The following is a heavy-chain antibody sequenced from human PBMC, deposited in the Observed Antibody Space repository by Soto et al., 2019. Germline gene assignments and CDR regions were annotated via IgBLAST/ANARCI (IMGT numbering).Heavy chain of an antibody. CDR1: GFTFSSYS. D-gene: IGHD3-22*01. J-gene: IGHJ3*02. V-gene: IGHV3-48*01. CDR3: ARDDYYDSSGYLVAFDI. CDR2: ISSSSSTI. Sequence: GGSLRLSCAASGFTFSSYSMNWVRQAPGKGLEWVSYISSSSSTIYYADSVKGRFTISRDNAKNSLYLQMNSLRAEDTAVYYCARDDYYDSSGYLVAFDIWGQGTMVT.